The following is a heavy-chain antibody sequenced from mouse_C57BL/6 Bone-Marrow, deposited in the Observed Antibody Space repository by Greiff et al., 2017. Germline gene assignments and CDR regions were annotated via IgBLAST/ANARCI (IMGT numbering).Heavy chain of an antibody. J-gene: IGHJ2*01. D-gene: IGHD2-2*01. CDR2: IDPSDSYT. V-gene: IGHV1-59*01. CDR3: ARGDYGCFDY. Sequence: QVQLQQPGAELVRPGTSVKLSCKASGYTFTSYWMHWVKQRPGQGLEWIGVIDPSDSYTNYNQKFKGKATLTVDTSSSTAYMQLSSLTSEDSAVYYCARGDYGCFDYWGQGTTLTVSS. CDR1: GYTFTSYW.